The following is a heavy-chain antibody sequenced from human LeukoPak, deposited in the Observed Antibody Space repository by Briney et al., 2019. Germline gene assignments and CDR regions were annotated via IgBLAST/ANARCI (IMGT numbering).Heavy chain of an antibody. Sequence: SETLSLTCTVSGGSISSSSHYWGWIRQPPGKGLEWIGSIYYSGSTYYNPSLKSRVTISVDTSKNQFSLKLSSVTAADTAVYYCAKGSELLWFGELYQYYFDYWGQGTLVTVSS. CDR3: AKGSELLWFGELYQYYFDY. CDR2: IYYSGST. CDR1: GGSISSSSHY. V-gene: IGHV4-39*01. D-gene: IGHD3-10*01. J-gene: IGHJ4*02.